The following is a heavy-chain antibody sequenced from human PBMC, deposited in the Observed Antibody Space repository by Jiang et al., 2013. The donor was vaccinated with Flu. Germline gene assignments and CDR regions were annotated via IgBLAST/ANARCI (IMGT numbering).Heavy chain of an antibody. D-gene: IGHD3-22*01. V-gene: IGHV1-18*01. CDR2: ISAYNGNT. CDR1: YG. J-gene: IGHJ4*02. Sequence: YGISWVRQAPGQGLEWMGWISAYNGNTNYAQKLQGRVTMTTDTSTSTAYMELRSLRSDDTAVYYCARGGNVYDSSGYGDYWGQGTLVTVSS. CDR3: ARGGNVYDSSGYGDY.